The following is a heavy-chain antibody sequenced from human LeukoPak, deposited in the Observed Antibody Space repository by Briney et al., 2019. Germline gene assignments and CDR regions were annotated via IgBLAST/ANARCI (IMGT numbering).Heavy chain of an antibody. CDR3: ARGGIDITGTTSFDY. D-gene: IGHD1-20*01. Sequence: PGGSLRLSCAASGFTFTRYWMTWVRQAPGKGLEWVANIKEDGSEKYYVDSVKGRFTISRDNAKNSLYLQMNSLRAEDTAVYYCARGGIDITGTTSFDYWGQGTLVTVSS. V-gene: IGHV3-7*01. J-gene: IGHJ4*02. CDR1: GFTFTRYW. CDR2: IKEDGSEK.